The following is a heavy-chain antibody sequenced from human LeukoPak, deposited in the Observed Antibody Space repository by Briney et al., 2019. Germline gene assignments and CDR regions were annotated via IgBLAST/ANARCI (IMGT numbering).Heavy chain of an antibody. CDR2: IYYSGST. Sequence: SETLSLTCTVSGGSISSSSYYWGWIRQPPGKGLEWIGSIYYSGSTNYNPSLKSRVTISVDTSKNQFSLKLSSVTAADTAVYYCARGKPYGGNFLDYWGQGTLVTVSS. V-gene: IGHV4-39*07. CDR3: ARGKPYGGNFLDY. D-gene: IGHD4-23*01. CDR1: GGSISSSSYY. J-gene: IGHJ4*02.